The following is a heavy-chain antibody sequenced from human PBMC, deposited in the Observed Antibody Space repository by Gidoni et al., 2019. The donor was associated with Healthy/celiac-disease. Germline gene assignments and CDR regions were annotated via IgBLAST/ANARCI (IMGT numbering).Heavy chain of an antibody. V-gene: IGHV3-66*02. Sequence: EVQLVESGGGLVQPGGSLRLSCAASGFTVSSNYMSWVRQAPGKGLEWVSVIYSGGSTYYADSVKGRFTISRDNSKNTLYLQMNSLRAEDTAVYYCATDITGTTTDAFDIWGQGTMVTVSS. D-gene: IGHD1-20*01. CDR3: ATDITGTTTDAFDI. CDR1: GFTVSSNY. J-gene: IGHJ3*02. CDR2: IYSGGST.